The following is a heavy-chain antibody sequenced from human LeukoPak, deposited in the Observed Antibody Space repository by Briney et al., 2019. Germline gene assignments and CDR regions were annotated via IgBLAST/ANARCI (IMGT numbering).Heavy chain of an antibody. D-gene: IGHD2-2*01. J-gene: IGHJ3*02. CDR3: AKVNGYCSSTSCQGAFDI. Sequence: GRSLRLSCAASRFAFDDYAVHWVGQAQGKGLEWVSGISWNSGSIGYADSVKGRFTISRDNAKNSLYLQMNSLRAEDTALYYCAKVNGYCSSTSCQGAFDIWGQGTMVTVSS. CDR1: RFAFDDYA. CDR2: ISWNSGSI. V-gene: IGHV3-9*01.